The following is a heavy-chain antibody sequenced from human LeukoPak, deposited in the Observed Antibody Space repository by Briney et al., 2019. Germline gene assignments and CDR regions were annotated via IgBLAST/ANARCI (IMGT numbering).Heavy chain of an antibody. J-gene: IGHJ6*03. D-gene: IGHD2-2*01. CDR3: ARPICSTSCYYYYYYYMDV. V-gene: IGHV4-39*01. CDR1: GGSVSSSPYY. CDR2: VYYSGST. Sequence: SETLSLTCGVSGGSVSSSPYYWGWIRQPPGKGLEWIGSVYYSGSTYYNPSLKSRVTISVDTSKNQFSLKLSSVTAADTAVYYCARPICSTSCYYYYYYYMDVWGKGTTVTVSS.